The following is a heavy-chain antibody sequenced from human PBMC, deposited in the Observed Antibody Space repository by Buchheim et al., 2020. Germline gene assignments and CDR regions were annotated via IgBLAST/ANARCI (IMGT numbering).Heavy chain of an antibody. V-gene: IGHV3-30*18. D-gene: IGHD6-6*01. CDR3: AKDAIYSSSSDSFY. J-gene: IGHJ4*02. CDR1: GFTFSSYG. Sequence: QVQLVESGGGVVQPGRSLRLSCAASGFTFSSYGMHWVRQAPGKGLEWVAVISYDGSNKYYADSVRGRFTISRDNSKNTLYLQMNSQKAEDTAVYYCAKDAIYSSSSDSFYWGQGTL. CDR2: ISYDGSNK.